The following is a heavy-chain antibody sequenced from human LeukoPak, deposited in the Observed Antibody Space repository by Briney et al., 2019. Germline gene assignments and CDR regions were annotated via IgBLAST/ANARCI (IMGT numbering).Heavy chain of an antibody. CDR3: ARAAVAGTVHDY. Sequence: PGGSLRLSCAASGFTFSDYYMSWIRHAPGKGLEWVSYITSSSSYTNYADSVKGRFTISRDNAKNSLYLQMNSLRAEDTAVYYCARAAVAGTVHDYWGQGTLVTVSS. CDR2: ITSSSSYT. CDR1: GFTFSDYY. J-gene: IGHJ4*02. D-gene: IGHD6-19*01. V-gene: IGHV3-11*06.